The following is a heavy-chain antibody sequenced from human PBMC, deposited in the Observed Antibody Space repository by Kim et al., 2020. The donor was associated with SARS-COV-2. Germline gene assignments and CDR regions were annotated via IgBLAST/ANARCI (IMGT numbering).Heavy chain of an antibody. D-gene: IGHD3-3*01. CDR3: ASTTGSSTSSRYSYYDFWSGYYTSSARGRDHYYYYGMDV. Sequence: GESLKISCKGSGYSFTSYWISWVRQMPGKGLEWMGRIDPSDSYTNYSPSFQGHVTISADKSISTAYLQWSSLKASDTAMYYCASTTGSSTSSRYSYYDFWSGYYTSSARGRDHYYYYGMDVWGQGTTVTVSS. CDR1: GYSFTSYW. J-gene: IGHJ6*02. V-gene: IGHV5-10-1*01. CDR2: IDPSDSYT.